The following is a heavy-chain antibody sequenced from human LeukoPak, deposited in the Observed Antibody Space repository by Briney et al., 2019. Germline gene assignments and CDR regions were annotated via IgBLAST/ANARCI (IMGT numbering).Heavy chain of an antibody. CDR2: IYSGGST. J-gene: IGHJ5*02. V-gene: IGHV3-66*04. CDR3: ARHVWFGEHNGHENWFDP. CDR1: GFTFSSYG. D-gene: IGHD3-10*01. Sequence: GGSLRLSCGASGFTFSSYGMHWVRQAPGKGLEWVSLIYSGGSTYYADSVKGRFTISRDNSKNTLYLQMNSLRAEDTAVYYCARHVWFGEHNGHENWFDPWGQGTLVIVSS.